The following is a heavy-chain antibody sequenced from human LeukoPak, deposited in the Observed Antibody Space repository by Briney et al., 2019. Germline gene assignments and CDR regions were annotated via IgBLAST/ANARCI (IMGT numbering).Heavy chain of an antibody. Sequence: GGSLRLSCAAFGFIFNKAWMNWVRQAPGKGPEWVGRIKSKNDGGTADYGSPVKGRFTISRDDSKNTLYLQMNSLISDDTAIYYCTPVMVEDRGFWGQGTLVTVSS. D-gene: IGHD2-15*01. CDR3: TPVMVEDRGF. J-gene: IGHJ4*02. CDR1: GFIFNKAW. CDR2: IKSKNDGGTA. V-gene: IGHV3-15*01.